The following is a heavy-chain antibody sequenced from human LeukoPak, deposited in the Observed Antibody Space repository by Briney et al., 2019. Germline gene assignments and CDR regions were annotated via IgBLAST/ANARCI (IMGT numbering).Heavy chain of an antibody. D-gene: IGHD6-13*01. V-gene: IGHV3-30*18. J-gene: IGHJ4*02. CDR3: AKVYRSGGYSSSWYFLDY. CDR1: GFTFSSYG. Sequence: GGSLRLSCAASGFTFSSYGMHWVRQAPGKGLEWVAVISYDGSNKYYADSVKGRFTISRDNSKNTLYPQMNSLRAEDTAVYYCAKVYRSGGYSSSWYFLDYWGQGTLVTVSS. CDR2: ISYDGSNK.